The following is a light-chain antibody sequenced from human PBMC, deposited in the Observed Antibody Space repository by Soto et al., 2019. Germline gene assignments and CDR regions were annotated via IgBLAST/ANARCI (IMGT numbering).Light chain of an antibody. Sequence: QSVLTQPASVSGSPGQSITISCTGISSDVGGYNYVSWYQQHPGKAPKLMIYEVSNRPSGVSNRFSGSKSGNTASLTISGLQAEDEADYYCSSYTTGSTEFGGGTKVTVL. J-gene: IGLJ3*02. CDR1: SSDVGGYNY. CDR2: EVS. CDR3: SSYTTGSTE. V-gene: IGLV2-14*01.